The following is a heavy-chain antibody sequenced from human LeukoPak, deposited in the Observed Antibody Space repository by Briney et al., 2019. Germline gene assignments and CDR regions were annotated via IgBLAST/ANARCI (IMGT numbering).Heavy chain of an antibody. CDR2: INSDGSST. Sequence: GGSLRLSCAASGFTFSSYWMHWVRQAPGKGLVWVSRINSDGSSTSYADSVKGRFTTSRDNAKNTLYLQMNSLRAEDTAVYYCASRSTGSGYDILTGYFYWGQGTLVTVSS. D-gene: IGHD3-9*01. J-gene: IGHJ4*02. CDR1: GFTFSSYW. V-gene: IGHV3-74*01. CDR3: ASRSTGSGYDILTGYFY.